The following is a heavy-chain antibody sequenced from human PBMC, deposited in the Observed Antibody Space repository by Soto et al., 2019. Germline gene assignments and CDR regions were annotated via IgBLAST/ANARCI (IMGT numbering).Heavy chain of an antibody. J-gene: IGHJ4*02. CDR3: ARSPTPATALHRPEDAAKYYFDY. CDR1: GYTFTSYG. CDR2: ISAYNGNT. V-gene: IGHV1-18*01. D-gene: IGHD5-18*01. Sequence: AASVKVSCKASGYTFTSYGISWVRQAPGQGLEWMGWISAYNGNTNYAQKLQGRVTMTTDTSTSTAYMELRSLRSDDTAVYYCARSPTPATALHRPEDAAKYYFDYWGQGTLVTVSS.